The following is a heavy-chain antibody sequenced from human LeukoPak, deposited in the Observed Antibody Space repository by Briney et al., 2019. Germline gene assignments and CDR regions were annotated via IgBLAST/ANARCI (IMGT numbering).Heavy chain of an antibody. V-gene: IGHV3-48*01. CDR2: ISSSINTI. D-gene: IGHD1-26*01. Sequence: GGSLRLSCAASGFTFSSYSMNWVRQAPGKGLEWVSYISSSINTIYYADSVKGRFTISRDNAKNSLYLQMNSLRAEDTAMYYCARVRGSYYLDYWGQGTLVTVSS. CDR1: GFTFSSYS. J-gene: IGHJ4*02. CDR3: ARVRGSYYLDY.